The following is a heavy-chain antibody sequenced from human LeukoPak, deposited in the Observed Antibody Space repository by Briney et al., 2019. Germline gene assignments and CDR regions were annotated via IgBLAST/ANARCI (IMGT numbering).Heavy chain of an antibody. J-gene: IGHJ4*02. CDR2: ISSSSSYI. CDR1: GFTFSSYS. Sequence: PGGSLRLSCAASGFTFSSYSMNWVRQAPGKGLEWVSSISSSSSYIYYADSVKGRFTISRDNAKNSLYLQVNSLRAEDTAVYYCAREVGATSLDYWGQGTLVTVSS. V-gene: IGHV3-21*01. D-gene: IGHD1-26*01. CDR3: AREVGATSLDY.